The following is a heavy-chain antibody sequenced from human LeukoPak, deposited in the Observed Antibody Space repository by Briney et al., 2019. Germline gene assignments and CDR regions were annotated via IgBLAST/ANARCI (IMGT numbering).Heavy chain of an antibody. CDR2: IYGGGST. V-gene: IGHV3-53*05. Sequence: PGGSLRLSCAATGLSVSSNFMSWVRQAPGKGLEWVSVIYGGGSTYYADSVKGRFTISRDTPKNTLYLQMNSLRVEDMALYYCAKDSSSSWYPINFDYWGQGTLVTVSS. CDR3: AKDSSSSWYPINFDY. J-gene: IGHJ4*02. D-gene: IGHD6-13*01. CDR1: GLSVSSNF.